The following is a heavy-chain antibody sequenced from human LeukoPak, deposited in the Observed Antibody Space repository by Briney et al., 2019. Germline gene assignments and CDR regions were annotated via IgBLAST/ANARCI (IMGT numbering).Heavy chain of an antibody. CDR3: ARGADYDFWSGYYYFDY. Sequence: ASVKVSCKASGYTFTSYYMRWVRQAPGQGLEWMGIINPSGGSTSYAQKFQGRVTMTRDMSTSTVYMELSSLRSEDTAVYYCARGADYDFWSGYYYFDYWGQGTLVTVSS. V-gene: IGHV1-46*01. CDR1: GYTFTSYY. CDR2: INPSGGST. D-gene: IGHD3-3*01. J-gene: IGHJ4*02.